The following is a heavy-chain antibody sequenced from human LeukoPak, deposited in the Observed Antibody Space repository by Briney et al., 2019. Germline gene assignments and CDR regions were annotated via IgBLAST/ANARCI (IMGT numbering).Heavy chain of an antibody. J-gene: IGHJ3*02. CDR2: IIPILGIA. CDR1: GGTFSSYT. V-gene: IGHV1-69*02. D-gene: IGHD3-10*01. CDR3: EGFGDMNDAFDI. Sequence: SVEVSCKASGGTFSSYTISWVRQAPGQGLEWMGRIIPILGIANYAQKFQGRVTITADKPTSTAYMELSSLRSEDTAVYYCEGFGDMNDAFDIWGQGTMVTVSS.